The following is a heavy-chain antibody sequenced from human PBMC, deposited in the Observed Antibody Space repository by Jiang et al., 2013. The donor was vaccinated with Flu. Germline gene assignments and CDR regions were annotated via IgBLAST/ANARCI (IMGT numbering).Heavy chain of an antibody. V-gene: IGHV4-38-2*01. CDR3: ARHGWSSVWYNYYYGMDV. Sequence: LLKPSETLSLTCAVSGYSISSGYYWGWIRQPPGKGLEWIGNIYHSGSTYYNPSLKSRVTISVDTSKNQFSLKLSSVTAADTAVYYCARHGWSSVWYNYYYGMDVWGQGTTVTVSS. D-gene: IGHD6-25*01. CDR2: IYHSGST. CDR1: GYSISSGYY. J-gene: IGHJ6*02.